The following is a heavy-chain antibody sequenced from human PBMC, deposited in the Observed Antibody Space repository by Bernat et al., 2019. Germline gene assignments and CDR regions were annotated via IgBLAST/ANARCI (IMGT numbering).Heavy chain of an antibody. CDR1: GYTFSKSG. J-gene: IGHJ4*02. D-gene: IGHD3-3*02. CDR3: AKGTSGAGDFDY. V-gene: IGHV3-33*06. CDR2: ICGDGSKK. Sequence: QVQLVESGGGVVQAGRSLRLSCAASGYTFSKSGMHWVRQAPGKGLEWVAVICGDGSKKLYADSVKGRFSISKDDSKNTLERQMNSLAAEDTAVDYCAKGTSGAGDFDYWGQGALVTVSS.